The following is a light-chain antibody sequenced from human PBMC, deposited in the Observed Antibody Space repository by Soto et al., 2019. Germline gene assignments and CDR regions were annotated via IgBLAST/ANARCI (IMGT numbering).Light chain of an antibody. V-gene: IGLV4-69*01. CDR2: VNSDGSH. CDR1: GGHNNYA. CDR3: QTWGTGIRV. Sequence: QLVLTQSPSASASLGASVKLTCTLTGGHNNYAIAWHQQQPEKGPRYLMKVNSDGSHNKGDGIPDRFSGSTSGAERYLTISSLQSEDEADYYCQTWGTGIRVFGGGTKLTVL. J-gene: IGLJ2*01.